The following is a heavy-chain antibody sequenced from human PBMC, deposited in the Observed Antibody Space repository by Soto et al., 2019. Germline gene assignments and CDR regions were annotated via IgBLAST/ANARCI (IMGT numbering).Heavy chain of an antibody. J-gene: IGHJ6*02. V-gene: IGHV3-49*04. CDR1: GFTFGDYA. CDR2: VRGKPNGGAT. CDR3: TRDIQGQSPCCMDF. D-gene: IGHD2-15*01. Sequence: PGGSLRLSCTASGFTFGDYAMNWVRQAPGKGLEWVGFVRGKPNGGATDYAASLKGRFTISRDDSRSVAYLQMNSLKTEDTAVYYCTRDIQGQSPCCMDFWGQAIMVTVSS.